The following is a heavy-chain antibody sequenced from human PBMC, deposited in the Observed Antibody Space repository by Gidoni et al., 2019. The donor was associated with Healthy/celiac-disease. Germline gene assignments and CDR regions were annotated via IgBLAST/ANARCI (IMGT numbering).Heavy chain of an antibody. CDR3: ATEGGIVGATTFYYYYGMDV. D-gene: IGHD1-26*01. J-gene: IGHJ6*02. CDR1: GYTLTELS. Sequence: QVQLVQSGAEVKKPGASVKVSCKVSGYTLTELSMHWVRQAPGKGLEWMGGFDPEDGETIYAQKFQGRVTMTEDTSTDTAYMELSSLRSEDTAVYYCATEGGIVGATTFYYYYGMDVWGQGTTVTVSS. CDR2: FDPEDGET. V-gene: IGHV1-24*01.